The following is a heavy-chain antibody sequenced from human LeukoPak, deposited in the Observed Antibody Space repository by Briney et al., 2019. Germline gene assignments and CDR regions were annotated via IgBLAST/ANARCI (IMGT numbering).Heavy chain of an antibody. J-gene: IGHJ2*01. CDR1: GGSISFHY. CDR3: ERGGVWYFDL. D-gene: IGHD1-26*01. Sequence: PSETLSLTCTVSGGSISFHYWSWIRQPPGKGLEWIGYIHLSGSTYYDPSLRSRVTISGDTSKNQVSLRVNSVTAADTAVYYCERGGVWYFDLWGRGTLVTVSS. CDR2: IHLSGST. V-gene: IGHV4-59*11.